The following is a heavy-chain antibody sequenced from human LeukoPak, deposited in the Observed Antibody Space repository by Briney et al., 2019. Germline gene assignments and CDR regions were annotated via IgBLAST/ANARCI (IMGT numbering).Heavy chain of an antibody. CDR1: GFSFSDYY. CDR3: ARAWNDAFDI. J-gene: IGHJ3*02. D-gene: IGHD1-1*01. CDR2: ITSSGSTV. V-gene: IGHV3-11*04. Sequence: GGSLRLSCAASGFSFSDYYMTWIRQAPGKGLEWVSYITSSGSTVFYADSVKGRLTISRDNAKKSLYLQMNSLRAEDTAGYYCARAWNDAFDIWGQGTMVTSLQ.